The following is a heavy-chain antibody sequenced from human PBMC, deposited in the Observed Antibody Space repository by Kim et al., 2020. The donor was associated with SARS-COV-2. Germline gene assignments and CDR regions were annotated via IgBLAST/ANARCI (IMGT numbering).Heavy chain of an antibody. Sequence: GGSLRLSCAASGFGFSTNAMGWVRQAPGKGLEWVSSISGTGTDLYYADSVRGRFTISRDIGKSTLYLQMNSLRAEDTALYYCAKVIWDYSGMDVWGQGTT. CDR1: GFGFSTNA. V-gene: IGHV3-23*01. CDR2: ISGTGTDL. CDR3: AKVIWDYSGMDV. D-gene: IGHD3-10*01. J-gene: IGHJ6*02.